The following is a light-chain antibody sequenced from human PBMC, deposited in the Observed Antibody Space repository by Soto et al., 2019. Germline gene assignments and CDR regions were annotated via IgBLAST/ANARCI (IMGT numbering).Light chain of an antibody. CDR3: QQYSTSLT. CDR2: GAS. CDR1: QSVGST. Sequence: EILMTQSPATLSVSPGERVILSCRASQSVGSTLAWYQQKPGQAPRLLIRGASTRATGVPARFSGRGSGTEFTLSVSSLQSEDFAVYYCQQYSTSLTFGGGTTLEIK. V-gene: IGKV3-15*01. J-gene: IGKJ4*02.